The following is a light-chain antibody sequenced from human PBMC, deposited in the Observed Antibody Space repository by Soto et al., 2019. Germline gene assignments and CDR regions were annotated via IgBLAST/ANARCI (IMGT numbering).Light chain of an antibody. J-gene: IGKJ1*01. CDR1: QTISSW. Sequence: DIQMTKSPSTLSGSVADRVTTTCRASQTISSWLAWYQQKPGKAPKLLIYKASTLKSGVPSRFSGSGSGTEFTLTISSLHPDEFATYYCQHYNSYSEAFGQGTMVEVK. CDR2: KAS. CDR3: QHYNSYSEA. V-gene: IGKV1-5*03.